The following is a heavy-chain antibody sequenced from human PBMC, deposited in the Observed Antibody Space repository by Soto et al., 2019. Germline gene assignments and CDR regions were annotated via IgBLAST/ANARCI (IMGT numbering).Heavy chain of an antibody. Sequence: SETLSLTCTVSGGSISSYYWSWIRQPPGKGLEWIGYIYYSGSTNYNPSLKSRVTISVDTSKNQFSLKLSSVTAADTAVYYCARDGNYYDSSGYYPPYYYYYGMDVWGQGTTVTVSS. CDR3: ARDGNYYDSSGYYPPYYYYYGMDV. V-gene: IGHV4-59*01. J-gene: IGHJ6*02. CDR2: IYYSGST. D-gene: IGHD3-22*01. CDR1: GGSISSYY.